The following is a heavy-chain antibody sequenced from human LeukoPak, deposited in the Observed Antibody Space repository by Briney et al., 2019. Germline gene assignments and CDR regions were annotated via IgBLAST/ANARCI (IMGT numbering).Heavy chain of an antibody. CDR2: ISSSSSYI. Sequence: KAGGSLRLSCAASGFTFSSYSMNWVSQAPGKGLEWVSSISSSSSYIYYADSVKGRFTISRDNAKNSLYLQMNSLRAEDTAVYYCAREPVAGTGWFDPWGQGTLVTVSS. J-gene: IGHJ5*02. D-gene: IGHD6-19*01. CDR1: GFTFSSYS. V-gene: IGHV3-21*01. CDR3: AREPVAGTGWFDP.